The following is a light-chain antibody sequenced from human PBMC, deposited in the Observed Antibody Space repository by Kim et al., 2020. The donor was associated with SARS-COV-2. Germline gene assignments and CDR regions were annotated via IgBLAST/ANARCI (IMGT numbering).Light chain of an antibody. J-gene: IGKJ1*01. CDR1: QSLRSRS. Sequence: EIVLTQSPGTLSLSPGESATLSCRASQSLRSRSLVWYQQKPGQAPRLLIFEASYRATGIPDRFSGSGSETDFTFTISRLEPGDFALYYCQQHETSPPTFGRGTKVDIK. CDR2: EAS. CDR3: QQHETSPPT. V-gene: IGKV3-20*01.